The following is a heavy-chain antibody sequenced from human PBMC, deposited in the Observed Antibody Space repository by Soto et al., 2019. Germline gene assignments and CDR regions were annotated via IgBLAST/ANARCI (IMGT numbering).Heavy chain of an antibody. CDR1: GGTFSSYA. D-gene: IGHD3-22*01. J-gene: IGHJ4*02. Sequence: GASVKVSCKASGGTFSSYAISWVRQAPGQGLEWMGGIIPIFGTANYAQKFQGGVTITADESTSTAYMELSSLRSEDTAVYYCARSPDITMIDWGQGTLVTVSS. V-gene: IGHV1-69*13. CDR3: ARSPDITMID. CDR2: IIPIFGTA.